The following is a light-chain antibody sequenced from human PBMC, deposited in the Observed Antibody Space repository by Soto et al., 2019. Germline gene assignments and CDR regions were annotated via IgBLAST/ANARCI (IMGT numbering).Light chain of an antibody. V-gene: IGKV3-15*01. Sequence: EMVMTQTPATLSVSLGERATLSCRTSQSVSTKLVWYQQKPGQAPRLLSYGASTRATGIPARFSGSGSGTEFALTISSLQAEDFAVYYCQQHDLGWMVGRGTKVEI. J-gene: IGKJ1*01. CDR3: QQHDLGWM. CDR2: GAS. CDR1: QSVSTK.